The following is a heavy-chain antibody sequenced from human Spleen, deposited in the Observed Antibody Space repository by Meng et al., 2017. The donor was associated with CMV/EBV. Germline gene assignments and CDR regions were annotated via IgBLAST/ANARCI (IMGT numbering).Heavy chain of an antibody. CDR3: ARGGYAVRNPVAY. D-gene: IGHD2-2*01. CDR2: INPNSGGT. V-gene: IGHV1-2*02. Sequence: ASVKVSCKASEYTFTDYYIHWVRQAPGQGLEWMGWINPNSGGTNYAQKVQGRVTMSSDTSISTAYMELNRLKSDDTAVYYCARGGYAVRNPVAYWGQGTLVTVSS. CDR1: EYTFTDYY. J-gene: IGHJ4*02.